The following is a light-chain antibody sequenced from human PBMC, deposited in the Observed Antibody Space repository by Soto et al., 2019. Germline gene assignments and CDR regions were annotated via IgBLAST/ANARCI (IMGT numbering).Light chain of an antibody. V-gene: IGKV1-5*01. Sequence: DIQMNQSASTLPPSVGDRVTSTCRASQSISNWLAWYQQKPGTAPKFLIYHASKLQSWVPSRFSGSGSGTEFTLTIISLQADDFATYYSQQYNSYSFGQGTKVDI. CDR3: QQYNSYS. J-gene: IGKJ1*01. CDR1: QSISNW. CDR2: HAS.